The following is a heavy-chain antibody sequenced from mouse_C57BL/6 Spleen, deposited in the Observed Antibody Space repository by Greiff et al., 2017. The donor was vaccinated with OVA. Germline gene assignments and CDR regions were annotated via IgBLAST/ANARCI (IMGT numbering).Heavy chain of an antibody. J-gene: IGHJ1*03. Sequence: DVQLVESGAGLVKPGGSLKLSCAASGFTFSSYAMSWVRQTPEKRLEWVAYISSGGDYIYYADTVKGRFTISRDNARNTLYLQMSSLKSEDTAMYYCTRDARKYFDVWGTGTTVTVSS. CDR3: TRDARKYFDV. CDR2: ISSGGDYI. CDR1: GFTFSSYA. V-gene: IGHV5-9-1*02.